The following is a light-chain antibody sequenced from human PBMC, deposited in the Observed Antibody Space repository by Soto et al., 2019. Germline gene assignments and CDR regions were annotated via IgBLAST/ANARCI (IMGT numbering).Light chain of an antibody. CDR3: TSYTSDSTFV. V-gene: IGLV2-14*01. Sequence: QSALAQPASVSGSPGQSITISCTGTSSDVGAYKYVSWYQQHPGKAPKVMIYEVSNRPSGVSNRFSGSKSGNTASLTISGLQAEDEADYYCTSYTSDSTFVFGTGTKVTVL. J-gene: IGLJ1*01. CDR1: SSDVGAYKY. CDR2: EVS.